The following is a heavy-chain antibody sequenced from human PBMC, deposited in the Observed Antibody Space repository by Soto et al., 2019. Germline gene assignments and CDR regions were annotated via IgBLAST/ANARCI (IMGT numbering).Heavy chain of an antibody. CDR2: IYYSVNT. J-gene: IGHJ4*02. CDR1: GGAIGNYY. CDR3: ARGHCTDGGCYHLDS. D-gene: IGHD2-8*01. Sequence: SETLSLTCTVSGGAIGNYYWNWIRQPPGKGLEWIGYIYYSVNTNFTSYDPSLKSRITISVDTSKNRVSLNLSSVTAADTAMYYCARGHCTDGGCYHLDSRGKGTLVTVSS. V-gene: IGHV4-59*01.